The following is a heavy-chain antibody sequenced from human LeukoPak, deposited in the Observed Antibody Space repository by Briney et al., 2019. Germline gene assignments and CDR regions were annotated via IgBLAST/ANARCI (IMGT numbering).Heavy chain of an antibody. CDR2: IWSDGSNK. J-gene: IGHJ4*02. CDR3: ARASGPFDY. CDR1: GFTFSDYG. V-gene: IGHV3-33*01. Sequence: GRSLRLSCATSGFTFSDYGMHWVRLAPGKGLEWVAVIWSDGSNKYYADSVKGRFTISRDNSKNTLYLQMNSLRDEDTAFYYCARASGPFDYWGQGTLVTVSS. D-gene: IGHD3-10*01.